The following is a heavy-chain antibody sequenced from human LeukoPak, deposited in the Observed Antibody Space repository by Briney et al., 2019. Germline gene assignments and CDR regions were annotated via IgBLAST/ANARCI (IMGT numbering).Heavy chain of an antibody. V-gene: IGHV3-74*01. CDR1: GFTFSNFW. CDR3: ARIRYSDYDD. CDR2: INGDGSST. D-gene: IGHD5-12*01. Sequence: GGSLRLSCPASGFTFSNFWMHWVRQAPGKGLVWVSRINGDGSSTSYADSVKGRFTISRDNAKNTLYLQMSSLRAEDTAVYYCARIRYSDYDDWGQGTLVTVSS. J-gene: IGHJ4*02.